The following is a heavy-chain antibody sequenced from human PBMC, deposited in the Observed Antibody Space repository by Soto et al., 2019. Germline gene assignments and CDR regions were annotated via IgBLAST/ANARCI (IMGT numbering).Heavy chain of an antibody. D-gene: IGHD4-4*01. CDR1: GGTFSSYA. CDR3: ARSKTPLMTTVTTGYDP. V-gene: IGHV1-69*06. Sequence: SVKVSCKASGGTFSSYAISWVRQAPGQGLEWMGGIIPIFGTANYAQKFQGRVTITADKSTSTAYMELSSLRSEDTAVYYCARSKTPLMTTVTTGYDPWGQGTLVTVSS. CDR2: IIPIFGTA. J-gene: IGHJ5*02.